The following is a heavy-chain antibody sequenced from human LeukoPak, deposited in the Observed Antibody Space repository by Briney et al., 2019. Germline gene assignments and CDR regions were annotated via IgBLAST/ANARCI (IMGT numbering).Heavy chain of an antibody. CDR1: GCTFSSYD. D-gene: IGHD6-19*01. CDR3: ARRVGSGWPVQH. CDR2: MNPNSGNT. Sequence: ASVKVSCKASGCTFSSYDINWVRQATGQGLEWMGWMNPNSGNTGYAQKFQGRLNMTRNTSISTAYMELNSLRSEDTAVYYCARRVGSGWPVQHWGQGTLVTVSS. J-gene: IGHJ1*01. V-gene: IGHV1-8*01.